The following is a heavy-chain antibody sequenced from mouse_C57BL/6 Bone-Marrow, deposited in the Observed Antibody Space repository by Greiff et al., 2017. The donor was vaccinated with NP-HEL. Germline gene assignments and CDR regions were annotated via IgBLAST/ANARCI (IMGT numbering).Heavy chain of an antibody. CDR2: INPYNGDT. Sequence: EVQRVESGPELVKPGDSVKISCKASGYSFTGYFMNWVMQSHGKSLEWIGRINPYNGDTFYNQKFKGKATLTVDKSSSTAHMELRSLTSEVSSVYYCARFTTVVEKNYYAMDYWGQGTSVTVSS. V-gene: IGHV1-20*01. CDR1: GYSFTGYF. CDR3: ARFTTVVEKNYYAMDY. D-gene: IGHD1-1*01. J-gene: IGHJ4*01.